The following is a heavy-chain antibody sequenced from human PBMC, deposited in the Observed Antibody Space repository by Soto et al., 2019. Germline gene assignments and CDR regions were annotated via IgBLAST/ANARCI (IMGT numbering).Heavy chain of an antibody. CDR1: GFDFTYYA. CDR3: AKDEGVGGTLGLDY. CDR2: MSSDGSKI. Sequence: QVQLVESGGGAVQPGESLRLSCVASGFDFTYYAMHWVRQAPGKGLESVAVMSSDGSKIHHTDSVKGRFTISRDNSKNTLYLLMNSLRKEDTAVYFCAKDEGVGGTLGLDYCGQGTLVSVSS. J-gene: IGHJ4*02. V-gene: IGHV3-30*18. D-gene: IGHD1-26*01.